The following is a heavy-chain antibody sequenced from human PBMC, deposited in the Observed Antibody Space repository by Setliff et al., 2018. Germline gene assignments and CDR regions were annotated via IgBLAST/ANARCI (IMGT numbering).Heavy chain of an antibody. V-gene: IGHV1-3*01. J-gene: IGHJ5*02. Sequence: GASVKVSCKASGYTFTSYAMHWVRQAPGQRLEWMGWINAGNGNTKYSQKFQARVTMTSDTSASTAYMDLSSLTSEDTAVYYCAKFPLLYFDLGSYLSGFETWGQGTLVTVSS. D-gene: IGHD3-10*01. CDR1: GYTFTSYA. CDR3: AKFPLLYFDLGSYLSGFET. CDR2: INAGNGNT.